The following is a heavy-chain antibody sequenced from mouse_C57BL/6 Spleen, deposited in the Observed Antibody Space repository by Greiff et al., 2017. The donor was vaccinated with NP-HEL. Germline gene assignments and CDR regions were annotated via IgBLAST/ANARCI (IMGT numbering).Heavy chain of an antibody. Sequence: QVQLQQPGAELVMPGASVKLSCKASGYTFTSYWMHWVKQRPGPGLEWIGEIDPSDSSTNYNQKFKGKSTLTVDKSSSTAYMQLSSLTSEDSAVYYCARASDGYYGAMDYWGQGTSVTVSS. CDR2: IDPSDSST. CDR1: GYTFTSYW. CDR3: ARASDGYYGAMDY. D-gene: IGHD2-3*01. J-gene: IGHJ4*01. V-gene: IGHV1-69*01.